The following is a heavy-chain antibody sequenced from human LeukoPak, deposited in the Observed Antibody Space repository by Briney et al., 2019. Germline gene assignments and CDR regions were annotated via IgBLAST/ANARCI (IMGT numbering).Heavy chain of an antibody. V-gene: IGHV3-11*01. D-gene: IGHD6-13*01. CDR1: GIIFSDYY. J-gene: IGHJ4*02. Sequence: TGGSLRLSCAASGIIFSDYYMSWIRQAPGKGLEWISYVSDSGSTKYYADSVKGRFTISRDNDKNSLLLQMDSLRVEDTAIYYRAREMGSTWNAPIDYWGQGILVTVSS. CDR2: VSDSGSTK. CDR3: AREMGSTWNAPIDY.